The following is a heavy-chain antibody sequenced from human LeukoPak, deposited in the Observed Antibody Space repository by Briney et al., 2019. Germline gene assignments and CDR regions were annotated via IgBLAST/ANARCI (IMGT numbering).Heavy chain of an antibody. Sequence: SGTLSLTSAVSGGSISSSNWWSWIRQPPGKGLEWIGEIYHSGSTNYNPSLKSRVTISVDKSKTQFSLKLTSVTAADTAVYYCARAIEVGAMTPFDYWGQGTLVTVSS. D-gene: IGHD1-26*01. V-gene: IGHV4-4*02. J-gene: IGHJ4*02. CDR2: IYHSGST. CDR1: GGSISSSNW. CDR3: ARAIEVGAMTPFDY.